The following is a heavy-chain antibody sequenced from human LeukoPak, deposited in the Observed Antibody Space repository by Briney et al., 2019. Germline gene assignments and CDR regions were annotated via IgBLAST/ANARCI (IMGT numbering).Heavy chain of an antibody. D-gene: IGHD1-26*01. CDR3: ARGSIVGATFDYFDY. CDR1: GYTFTGYY. CDR2: INPNSGGT. J-gene: IGHJ4*02. V-gene: IGHV1-2*02. Sequence: ASVKVSCKASGYTFTGYYLHWVRQAPGQGLEWMGWINPNSGGTDYAQKFQGRVTMTRDTSISTAYMELSRLRSDDTAVYYCARGSIVGATFDYFDYWGQGTLVTVSS.